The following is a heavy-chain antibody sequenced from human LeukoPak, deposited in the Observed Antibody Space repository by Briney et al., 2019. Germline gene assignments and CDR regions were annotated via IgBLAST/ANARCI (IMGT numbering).Heavy chain of an antibody. Sequence: GGSLRLSCAASGFTFTRFCMTWVCQAPAKGLEWVANIRQDGGATYYGDSVKGRFTISRDNAKNSLYLQMNSLRAEDTAVYYCATSEDTAGGPYWGQGTLVTVSS. CDR1: GFTFTRFC. D-gene: IGHD5-18*01. CDR3: ATSEDTAGGPY. CDR2: IRQDGGAT. J-gene: IGHJ4*02. V-gene: IGHV3-7*01.